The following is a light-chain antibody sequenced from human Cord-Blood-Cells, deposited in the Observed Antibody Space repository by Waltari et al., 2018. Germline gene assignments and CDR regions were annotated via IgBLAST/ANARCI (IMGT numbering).Light chain of an antibody. CDR3: QQSYSTLTFT. Sequence: DIQMTQSPPSLSASVGDRVTITCRASQSISSYLNWYQQKPGKAPKLLIYAASSLQSGVPSRFSGSGSGTDFTLTISSLQPEDFATYYCQQSYSTLTFTFGPGTKVDIK. J-gene: IGKJ3*01. CDR1: QSISSY. V-gene: IGKV1-39*01. CDR2: AAS.